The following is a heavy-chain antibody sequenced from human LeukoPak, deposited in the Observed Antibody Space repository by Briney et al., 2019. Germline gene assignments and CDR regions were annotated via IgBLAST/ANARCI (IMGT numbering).Heavy chain of an antibody. V-gene: IGHV3-49*03. CDR2: IRSKSYVGTT. J-gene: IGHJ4*02. D-gene: IGHD5-18*01. CDR1: GFTFGDYA. Sequence: PGRSLRLSCTASGFTFGDYAMSWFRQAPGKGLEWGGFIRSKSYVGTTEYAASVKGRFTISRDDSKSIVYLEMNSLKNEDTAVYYCTRDRRYSCWGQGTLVTVSS. CDR3: TRDRRYSC.